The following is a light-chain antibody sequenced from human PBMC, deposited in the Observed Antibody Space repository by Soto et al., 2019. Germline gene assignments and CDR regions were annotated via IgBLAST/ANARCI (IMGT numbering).Light chain of an antibody. J-gene: IGKJ1*01. V-gene: IGKV1-5*01. Sequence: DIQMTQSPSTLSASVGDRVTITCRASQSISNWLAWYRQKPGKAPKLLIYDASSLESGVPSRFSGSGSGAEFTLTISSLQPDDFATYYCQQWNSPWTFGQGTKVDIK. CDR2: DAS. CDR3: QQWNSPWT. CDR1: QSISNW.